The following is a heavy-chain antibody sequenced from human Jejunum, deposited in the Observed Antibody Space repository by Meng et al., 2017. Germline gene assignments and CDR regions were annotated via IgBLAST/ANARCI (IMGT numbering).Heavy chain of an antibody. CDR2: IKPDVRTP. D-gene: IGHD3/OR15-3a*01. CDR1: GFTFSTDS. J-gene: IGHJ4*02. V-gene: IGHV3-74*01. CDR3: ARDWDWVVWDY. Sequence: EVQLVESGGGLVQPRGSLTLSCAASGFTFSTDSMHWVRQAPGKGLVWGSQIKPDVRTPAYADSVKGRFTISRDNAKSTLYLEMNSLRAEDAAVYYCARDWDWVVWDYWGQGTLVTVSS.